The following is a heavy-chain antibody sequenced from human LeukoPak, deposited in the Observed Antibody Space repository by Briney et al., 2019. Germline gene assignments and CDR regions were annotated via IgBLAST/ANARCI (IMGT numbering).Heavy chain of an antibody. CDR2: IYPGDSDT. CDR3: ARLWSEDDIVVVPAALYCYMDV. Sequence: GESLKISCKGSGYSFTSYWIGWVRQMPGKGLEWMGIIYPGDSDTRYSPSFQGQVTISADKSISTAYLQWSSLKASDTAMYYCARLWSEDDIVVVPAALYCYMDVWGKGTTVTVSS. V-gene: IGHV5-51*01. CDR1: GYSFTSYW. D-gene: IGHD2-2*01. J-gene: IGHJ6*03.